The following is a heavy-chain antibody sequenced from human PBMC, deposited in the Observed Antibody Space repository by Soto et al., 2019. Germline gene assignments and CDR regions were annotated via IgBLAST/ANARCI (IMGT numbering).Heavy chain of an antibody. Sequence: QVQLQQWGARLLKSSETLSLTCAVYGGSFSGYYWNWLPQPPGQGLEWNGKIDQSVSANYNPSLKSAVTLAGATSRSQFSLRLTSVTAMDTAVYYCAGGRDTVVRGVMNWFDPWGQGTQVTVSS. J-gene: IGHJ5*02. CDR3: AGGRDTVVRGVMNWFDP. V-gene: IGHV4-34*01. CDR2: IDQSVSA. CDR1: GGSFSGYY. D-gene: IGHD3-10*01.